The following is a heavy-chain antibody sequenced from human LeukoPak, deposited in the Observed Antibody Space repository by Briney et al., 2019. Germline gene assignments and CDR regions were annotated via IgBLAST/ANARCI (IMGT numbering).Heavy chain of an antibody. CDR3: ARDHGWYLDLYYFDY. D-gene: IGHD6-19*01. CDR2: INAGNGNT. J-gene: IGHJ4*02. V-gene: IGHV1-3*01. Sequence: ASVKVSCKASGGTFSSYAISWVRQAPGQRLEWMGWINAGNGNTKYSQKFQGRVTITRDTSASTAYMELSSLRSEDTAVYYCARDHGWYLDLYYFDYWGQGTLVTVSS. CDR1: GGTFSSYA.